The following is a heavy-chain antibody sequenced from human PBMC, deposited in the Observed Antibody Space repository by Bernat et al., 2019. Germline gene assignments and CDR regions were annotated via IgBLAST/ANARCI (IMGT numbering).Heavy chain of an antibody. Sequence: QVQLVESGGGVVQPGRSLRLSCAASGFTFSSYAMHWVRQAPGKGLEWVAVISYDGSNKYYADSVKGRFTISRDNSKNTLYLQMNSLRAEDTAVYYCARVASSGTSYYYCGMDVWGQGTTVTVSS. D-gene: IGHD3-10*01. CDR2: ISYDGSNK. CDR3: ARVASSGTSYYYCGMDV. CDR1: GFTFSSYA. V-gene: IGHV3-30-3*01. J-gene: IGHJ6*02.